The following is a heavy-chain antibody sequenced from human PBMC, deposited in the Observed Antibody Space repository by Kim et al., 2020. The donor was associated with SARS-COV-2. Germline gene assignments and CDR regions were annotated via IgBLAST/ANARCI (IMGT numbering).Heavy chain of an antibody. CDR2: INPNSGGT. Sequence: ASVKVSCKASGYTFTGYYMHWVRQAPGQGLEWMGRINPNSGGTNYAQKFQGRVTMTRDTSISTAYMELSRLRSDDTVVYYCARERRGYSGYDLSGYYGMDVWGRGTTVTVSS. J-gene: IGHJ6*02. CDR1: GYTFTGYY. CDR3: ARERRGYSGYDLSGYYGMDV. V-gene: IGHV1-2*05. D-gene: IGHD5-12*01.